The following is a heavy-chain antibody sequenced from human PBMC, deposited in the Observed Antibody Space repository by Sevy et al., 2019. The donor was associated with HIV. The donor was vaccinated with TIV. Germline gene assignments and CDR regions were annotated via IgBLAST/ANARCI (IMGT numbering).Heavy chain of an antibody. Sequence: GGSLRLSCAASGFTFSSYSMNWVRQAPGKGLEWVSYISSSSSTIYYADSVKGRFTISRDNAKNSLYLQMNSLRDEDTAVYYCARGQGSSGWYSSDDFDIWGQGTMVTVSS. V-gene: IGHV3-48*02. J-gene: IGHJ3*02. CDR3: ARGQGSSGWYSSDDFDI. CDR2: ISSSSSTI. D-gene: IGHD6-19*01. CDR1: GFTFSSYS.